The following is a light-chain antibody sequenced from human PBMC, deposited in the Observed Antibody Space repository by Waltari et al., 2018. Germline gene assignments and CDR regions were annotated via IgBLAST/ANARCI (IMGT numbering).Light chain of an antibody. CDR3: QKYDFLPAT. V-gene: IGKV3-20*01. CDR1: QGVGKY. CDR2: HAS. J-gene: IGKJ1*01. Sequence: EIVLTQSPGTLPLSPGERATLPCRPSQGVGKYLAWYQQRPGQAPRLLLYHASSRATGIPDMFSGSGFGTDFSLTISRLEPEDFAVYYCQKYDFLPATFGQGTTVEIK.